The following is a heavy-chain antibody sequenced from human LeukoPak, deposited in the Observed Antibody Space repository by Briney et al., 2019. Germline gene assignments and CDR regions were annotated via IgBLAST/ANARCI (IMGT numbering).Heavy chain of an antibody. J-gene: IGHJ4*02. CDR2: INHSGST. CDR3: ARGTGGDTAMVTFEY. Sequence: PSETLSLTCAVYGGSFSGYYWSWIRQPLGKGLEWIGEINHSGSTNYNPSLKSRVTISVDTSKNQFSLKLSSVTAADTAVYYCARGTGGDTAMVTFEYWGQGTLVTVSS. CDR1: GGSFSGYY. V-gene: IGHV4-34*01. D-gene: IGHD5-18*01.